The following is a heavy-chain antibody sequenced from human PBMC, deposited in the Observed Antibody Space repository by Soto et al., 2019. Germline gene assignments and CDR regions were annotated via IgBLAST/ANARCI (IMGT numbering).Heavy chain of an antibody. CDR1: GGSISNYY. CDR3: ARGAGAPTNWDNWFDP. J-gene: IGHJ5*02. V-gene: IGHV4-59*01. CDR2: IYYSGST. Sequence: QVQLQESGPGLVKPSETLSLTCTVSGGSISNYYWNWIRQPPGKGLEWIGYIYYSGSTNYNPSLKSRVTISLDTSKNQFSLKLSSVTAADTAVYYCARGAGAPTNWDNWFDPWGQETLVTVSS. D-gene: IGHD1-26*01.